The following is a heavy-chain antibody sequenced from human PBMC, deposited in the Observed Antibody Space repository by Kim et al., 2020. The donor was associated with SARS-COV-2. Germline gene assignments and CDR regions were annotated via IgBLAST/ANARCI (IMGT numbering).Heavy chain of an antibody. Sequence: GGSLRLSCAASGFTFSSYDMRWVRQAPGKGLEWVSAIGTDGDTDYSGYSMEGCFTICRNDTKTSLYLQISRRAGENTAYYCGRGYSSGWDWALVSWGQG. J-gene: IGHJ3*02. CDR3: GRGYSSGWDWALVS. V-gene: IGHV3-13*01. D-gene: IGHD6-25*01. CDR1: GFTFSSYD. CDR2: IGTDGDT.